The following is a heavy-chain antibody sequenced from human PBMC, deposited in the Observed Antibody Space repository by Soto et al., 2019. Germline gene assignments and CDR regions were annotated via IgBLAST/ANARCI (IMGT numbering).Heavy chain of an antibody. CDR2: ISAGGDMT. Sequence: DVQLLESGGQLVQPGGSLRLSCSASGFALSSYAMSWVRQAPGKGLQWVSSISAGGDMTYNSDSVKGRFTISRDNSNNALFLQMHNLRIEDTALYDRARGDRGASGSPASYYYSGRDVWGQGATVPVS. D-gene: IGHD2-15*01. J-gene: IGHJ6*02. CDR1: GFALSSYA. V-gene: IGHV3-23*01. CDR3: ARGDRGASGSPASYYYSGRDV.